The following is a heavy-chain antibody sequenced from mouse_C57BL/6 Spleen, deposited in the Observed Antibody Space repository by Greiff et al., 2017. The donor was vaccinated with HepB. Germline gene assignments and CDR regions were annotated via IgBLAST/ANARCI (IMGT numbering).Heavy chain of an antibody. D-gene: IGHD1-1*02. J-gene: IGHJ2*01. CDR2: IYPGDGDT. CDR3: ARRGRTMDYDY. CDR1: GYAFSSYW. Sequence: VQLVESGAELVKPGASVKISCKASGYAFSSYWMNWVKQRPGKGLEWIGQIYPGDGDTNYNGKFKGKATLTADKSSSTAYMQLSSLTSEDSAVYFCARRGRTMDYDYWGQGTTLTVSS. V-gene: IGHV1-80*01.